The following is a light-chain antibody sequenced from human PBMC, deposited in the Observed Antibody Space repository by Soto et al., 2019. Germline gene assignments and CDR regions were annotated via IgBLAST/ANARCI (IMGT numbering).Light chain of an antibody. J-gene: IGLJ2*01. V-gene: IGLV2-23*02. Sequence: QSALTQPASVSGSPGQSITISCTGTSSDVGSYNLVSWYQHLPGKAPKLMIFEVTNRPSGVSTRFSGSKSGNTASLTISGLQAEDEADYYCSSYACSSIFVVFGGGTKLTVL. CDR2: EVT. CDR3: SSYACSSIFVV. CDR1: SSDVGSYNL.